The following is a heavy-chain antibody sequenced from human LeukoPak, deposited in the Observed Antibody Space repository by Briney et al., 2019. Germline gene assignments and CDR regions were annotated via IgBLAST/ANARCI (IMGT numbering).Heavy chain of an antibody. CDR2: IIWNSGSI. CDR3: AKDITLNYGDYVPNAFDI. J-gene: IGHJ3*02. D-gene: IGHD4-17*01. CDR1: GSTFDDYA. Sequence: GRSLRLSCAASGSTFDDYAMHWVRQAPGKGLKWVSGIIWNSGSIGYADSVKGRFTISRDNAKNSLYLQMNSLRAEDTALYYCAKDITLNYGDYVPNAFDIWGQGTMVTVSS. V-gene: IGHV3-9*01.